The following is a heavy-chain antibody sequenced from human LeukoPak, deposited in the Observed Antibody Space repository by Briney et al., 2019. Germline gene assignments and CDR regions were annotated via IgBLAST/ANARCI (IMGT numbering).Heavy chain of an antibody. CDR1: GYTFTIYD. J-gene: IGHJ6*02. D-gene: IGHD6-6*01. CDR3: ARAEYHLVDV. Sequence: ASVNVSCTASGYTFTIYDINWVRQATGQGLEWMGWMNPNSGNTGYAQKFQGRVTMTRNTSISTAYMELSSLRSEGTAVYYCARAEYHLVDVWGQGTTVTVSS. CDR2: MNPNSGNT. V-gene: IGHV1-8*01.